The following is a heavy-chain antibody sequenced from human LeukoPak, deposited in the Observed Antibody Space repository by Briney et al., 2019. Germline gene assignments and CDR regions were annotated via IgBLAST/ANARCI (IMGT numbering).Heavy chain of an antibody. D-gene: IGHD4-23*01. CDR2: IYYTGSA. J-gene: IGHJ5*02. CDR1: GGFIRSGDYY. V-gene: IGHV4-31*03. CDR3: ARVMFRTVVTPVYGRFDP. Sequence: SETLSLTCTVSGGFIRSGDYYWTWIPQHPGQGLEWIGYIYYTGSAYYIPYLRGRVTIPVDTSKNQLSLKLSSVTAADTAVYFWARVMFRTVVTPVYGRFDPWGQGTLVTVSS.